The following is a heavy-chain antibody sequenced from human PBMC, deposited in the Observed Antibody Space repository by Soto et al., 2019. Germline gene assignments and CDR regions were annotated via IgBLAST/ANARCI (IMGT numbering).Heavy chain of an antibody. V-gene: IGHV1-8*01. Sequence: QVQLVQSGAEVKKPGASVKVSCKASGYTFTSYDINWVRQATGQGLEWMGWMNPNSGNTGYAQKFQGRVTMTRNTSISTAYMELSSLRSEDTAVYYCARVERGSGSYYNEIFDYRVSWGQGTLVTVSS. CDR1: GYTFTSYD. D-gene: IGHD3-10*01. J-gene: IGHJ4*02. CDR2: MNPNSGNT. CDR3: ARVERGSGSYYNEIFDYRVS.